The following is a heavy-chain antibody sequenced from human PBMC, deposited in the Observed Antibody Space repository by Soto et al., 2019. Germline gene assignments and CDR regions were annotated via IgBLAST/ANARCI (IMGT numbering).Heavy chain of an antibody. CDR1: GGSFSGYY. V-gene: IGHV4-34*01. D-gene: IGHD2-2*01. CDR2: INHSGST. J-gene: IGHJ4*02. CDR3: ARDCSSTSCPQNLDY. Sequence: QVQLQQWGAGLLKPSETLSLTCAVYGGSFSGYYWSWIRQPPGKGLEWIGEINHSGSTNYNPSLKSRVTISVDTSKNQYSLKLSSVTAADTAVYYCARDCSSTSCPQNLDYWGQGTLVTVSS.